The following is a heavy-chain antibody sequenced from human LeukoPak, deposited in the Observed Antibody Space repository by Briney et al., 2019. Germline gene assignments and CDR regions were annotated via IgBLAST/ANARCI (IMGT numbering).Heavy chain of an antibody. J-gene: IGHJ4*02. CDR2: SDHSGST. Sequence: KPSETLSLTCAVYGXSFIDYHWTWIRQPPGKGLEWIGESDHSGSTNYNPSLKSRVTISVDTSKNQFSLKVTSVTAADTAMYYCARSQRQVGLYWGQGTLVTVSS. D-gene: IGHD6-25*01. CDR1: GXSFIDYH. V-gene: IGHV4-34*01. CDR3: ARSQRQVGLY.